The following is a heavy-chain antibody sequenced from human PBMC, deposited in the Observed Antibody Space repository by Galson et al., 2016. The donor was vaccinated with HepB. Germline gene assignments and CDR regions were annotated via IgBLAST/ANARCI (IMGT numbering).Heavy chain of an antibody. CDR1: GGSITSGDYY. V-gene: IGHV4-30-4*01. D-gene: IGHD3-22*01. Sequence: LSLTCSVSGGSITSGDYYWSWCRQPPGKGLEWIGYIYHTGSTHYKSSLKSRLTILVDTSKNQFSLKLSSVTAEDTAVYYCARRQVVNTSFDYWGQGTTVIVSS. J-gene: IGHJ4*03. CDR3: ARRQVVNTSFDY. CDR2: IYHTGST.